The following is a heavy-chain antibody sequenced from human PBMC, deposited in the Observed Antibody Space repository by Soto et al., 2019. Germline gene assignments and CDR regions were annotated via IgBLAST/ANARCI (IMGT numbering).Heavy chain of an antibody. CDR1: GFTFSDYY. D-gene: IGHD1-1*01. V-gene: IGHV3-11*06. Sequence: GGSLRLSCAGSGFTFSDYYMSWIRQAPGKGLEWLSYRSNSGTYTRYADSVKGRFSISRDNAKNSLYLQINSLRGEDTAIYYCASSGDNYTVLDYWGQGTPVTVSS. CDR2: RSNSGTYT. CDR3: ASSGDNYTVLDY. J-gene: IGHJ4*02.